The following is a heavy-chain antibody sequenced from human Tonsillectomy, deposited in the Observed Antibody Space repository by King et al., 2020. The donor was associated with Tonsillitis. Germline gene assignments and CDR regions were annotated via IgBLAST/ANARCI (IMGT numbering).Heavy chain of an antibody. CDR3: ARGRYDYVWGSYRSLFFDY. J-gene: IGHJ4*02. V-gene: IGHV4-34*01. Sequence: VQLQQWGAGLLKPSETLSLTCAVYGGSFSGYYWSWIRQPPGKGLEWIGEINHSGSTNYNPSLKSRVTITVDTSKNQFSLKLSSVTAAETAVYYCARGRYDYVWGSYRSLFFDYWGQGTLVTVSS. CDR2: INHSGST. D-gene: IGHD3-16*02. CDR1: GGSFSGYY.